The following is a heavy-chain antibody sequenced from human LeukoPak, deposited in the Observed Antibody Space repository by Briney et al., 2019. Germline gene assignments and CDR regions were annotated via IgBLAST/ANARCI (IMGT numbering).Heavy chain of an antibody. V-gene: IGHV4-4*07. D-gene: IGHD5-12*01. J-gene: IGHJ6*03. CDR2: IYVTEST. CDR3: ARATSSYFYYMDV. CDR1: GGSITSYY. Sequence: SETLSLTCTVSGGSITSYYWSWIRQPAGKGLEWIGRIYVTESTTYNPSLKSRVTISIDTSKNQFSLKLTSVTAADTAVYYCARATSSYFYYMDVWGKGTTVTISS.